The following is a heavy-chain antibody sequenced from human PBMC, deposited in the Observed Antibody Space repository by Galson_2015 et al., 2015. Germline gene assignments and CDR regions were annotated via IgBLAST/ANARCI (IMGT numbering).Heavy chain of an antibody. CDR1: GGSFSGYY. CDR3: ARAPLSRRFDP. J-gene: IGHJ5*02. CDR2: INHSGST. V-gene: IGHV4-34*01. Sequence: SETLSLTCAVYGGSFSGYYWSWIRQPPGKGLEWIGEINHSGSTNYNPSLKSRVTISVDTSKNQFSLKLSSATAADTAVYYCARAPLSRRFDPWGQGTLVTVSS.